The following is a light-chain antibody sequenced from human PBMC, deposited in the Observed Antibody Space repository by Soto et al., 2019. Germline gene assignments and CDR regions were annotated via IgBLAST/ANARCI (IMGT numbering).Light chain of an antibody. CDR2: AAS. V-gene: IGKV1D-12*01. Sequence: DIQMTQSPSSVSVSVGDRVTITCRASQGINSWLAWYQQKPGKDPKLLIYAASTLQIGDPSRFSVSGSGKDFILPISSLQPEDFATYYCQQAIFVPFTFGPGTKGDIK. CDR1: QGINSW. J-gene: IGKJ3*01. CDR3: QQAIFVPFT.